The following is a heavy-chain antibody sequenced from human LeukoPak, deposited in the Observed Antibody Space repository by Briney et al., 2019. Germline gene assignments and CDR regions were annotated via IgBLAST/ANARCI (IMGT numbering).Heavy chain of an antibody. V-gene: IGHV1-69*13. CDR3: ARDLSGYSYGLPDP. J-gene: IGHJ5*02. CDR2: IIPILGTA. CDR1: GGTFSSYA. Sequence: ASVKVSCKASGGTFSSYAISWVRQAPGQGLEWMGGIIPILGTANYAQKFQGRVTITADESTSTAYMELSSLRSEDTAVYYCARDLSGYSYGLPDPWGQGTLVTVSS. D-gene: IGHD5-18*01.